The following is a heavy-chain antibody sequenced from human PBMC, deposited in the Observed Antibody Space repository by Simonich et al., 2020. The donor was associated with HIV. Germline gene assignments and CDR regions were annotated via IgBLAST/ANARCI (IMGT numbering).Heavy chain of an antibody. CDR3: ARDFTGLGMGYNWFDP. D-gene: IGHD7-27*01. CDR1: GYTFTDYF. J-gene: IGHJ5*02. CDR2: INPNSGGT. V-gene: IGHV1-2*02. Sequence: QVQLVQSGAEVKKPGASVKVSCKASGYTFTDYFMHWVRQAPGQGLDVVEWINPNSGGTNYAQKFPGRVPMTRDTSISTAYMELSRLRSDDTAVYYCARDFTGLGMGYNWFDPWGQGTLVTVSS.